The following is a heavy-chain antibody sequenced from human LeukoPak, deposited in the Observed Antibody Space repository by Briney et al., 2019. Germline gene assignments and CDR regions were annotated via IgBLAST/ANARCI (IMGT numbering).Heavy chain of an antibody. D-gene: IGHD6-13*01. V-gene: IGHV4-59*01. CDR1: GGSITSYY. CDR2: IYGDGST. Sequence: SETLSLTCTVSGGSITSYYWTWIRQPPGKGLEWIGFIYGDGSTKYNPSLKSRVTMSVDTSKNQFSLKLSSATAADSAVYYCARAFTCSQAWDWFDPWGQGTLVTVSS. CDR3: ARAFTCSQAWDWFDP. J-gene: IGHJ5*02.